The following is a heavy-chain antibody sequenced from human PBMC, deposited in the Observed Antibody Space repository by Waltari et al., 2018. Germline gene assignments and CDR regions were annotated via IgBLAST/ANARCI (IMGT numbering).Heavy chain of an antibody. CDR2: ISHDAGNE. V-gene: IGHV3-30-3*01. CDR1: RFPFSHYA. D-gene: IGHD6-19*01. J-gene: IGHJ4*02. CDR3: ARAPGVAVAERRWYLDY. Sequence: QVQLVESGGGVVQTGGSLSVSCAAPRFPFSHYAMHCGRQSPGKGLEWVAVISHDAGNEYYTDSVKGRFTISRDNSKNTLYLQMNSLRVEDTAVYYCARAPGVAVAERRWYLDYWGQGTLVTASS.